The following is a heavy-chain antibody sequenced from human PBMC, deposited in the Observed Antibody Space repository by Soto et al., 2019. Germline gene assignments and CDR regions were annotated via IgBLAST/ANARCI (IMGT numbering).Heavy chain of an antibody. CDR2: ISGSGCST. CDR3: ARSGFDWLFTASGYYYGLDV. CDR1: GFTFSSYA. V-gene: IGHV3-23*01. J-gene: IGHJ6*02. D-gene: IGHD3-9*01. Sequence: GSLRLSCVASGFTFSSYAMSWVRPAPGKGLEWVLAISGSGCSTYYADSVKGQFTISRDNSKNTLYLQMNSLRAEDTAVYYCARSGFDWLFTASGYYYGLDVWGQGTTVTVSS.